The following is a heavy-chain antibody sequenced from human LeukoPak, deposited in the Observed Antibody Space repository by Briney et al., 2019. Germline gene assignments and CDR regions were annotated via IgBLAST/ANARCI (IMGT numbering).Heavy chain of an antibody. CDR1: GFTFSSYW. CDR3: ARGEDGYNSDY. CDR2: ISSSGNTI. V-gene: IGHV3-48*04. Sequence: PGGSLRLSCAASGFTFSSYWMHWVRQAPGKGLEWVSYISSSGNTIYYADSVKGRFTISRDNAKNSLYLLMNSLRAEDTAVYYCARGEDGYNSDYWGQGTLVTVSS. D-gene: IGHD5-24*01. J-gene: IGHJ4*02.